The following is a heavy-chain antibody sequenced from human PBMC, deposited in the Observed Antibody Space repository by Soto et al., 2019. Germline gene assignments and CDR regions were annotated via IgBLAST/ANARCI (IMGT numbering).Heavy chain of an antibody. Sequence: KSSETLSFTCTVSGGSISSYYWSWIRQPPGKGLEWIGYIYYSGSTNYNPSLKSRVTISVDTSKNQFSLKLSSVTAADTAVYYCARESATGDFDYWGQGTLVTVSS. D-gene: IGHD3-10*01. CDR1: GGSISSYY. V-gene: IGHV4-59*01. CDR3: ARESATGDFDY. CDR2: IYYSGST. J-gene: IGHJ4*02.